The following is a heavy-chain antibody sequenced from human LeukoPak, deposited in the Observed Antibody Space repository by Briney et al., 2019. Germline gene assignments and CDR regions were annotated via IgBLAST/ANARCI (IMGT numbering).Heavy chain of an antibody. J-gene: IGHJ4*02. D-gene: IGHD3-22*01. V-gene: IGHV4-59*08. CDR3: ARLSYDTSGYWPDYFDH. CDR2: IYYSGST. CDR1: GGSISSYY. Sequence: KPSETLSLTCTVSGGSISSYYWSWLRQPPGKGLEWIGYIYYSGSTKYSPSLKSRVTISVDTSKNHFSLNLRSVTAADTAVYYCARLSYDTSGYWPDYFDHWAREPWSPSPQ.